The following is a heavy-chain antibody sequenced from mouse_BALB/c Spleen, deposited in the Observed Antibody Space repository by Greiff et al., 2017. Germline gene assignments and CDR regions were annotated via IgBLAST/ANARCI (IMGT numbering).Heavy chain of an antibody. CDR2: IYPGDGDT. CDR1: GYTFTSYW. V-gene: IGHV1-87*01. J-gene: IGHJ3*01. Sequence: VQLQQSGAELARPGASVKLSCKASGYTFTSYWMQWVKQRPGQGLEWIGAIYPGDGDTRYTQKFKGKATLTADKSSSTAYMQLSSLASEDSAVYYCAGGLFAYWGQGTLVTVSA. CDR3: AGGLFAY.